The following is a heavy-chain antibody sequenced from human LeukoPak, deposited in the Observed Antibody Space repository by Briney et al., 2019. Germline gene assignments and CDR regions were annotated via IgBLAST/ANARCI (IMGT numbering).Heavy chain of an antibody. D-gene: IGHD2-15*01. Sequence: TGGSLRLSCAASEFTFSSYTINWVRQAPGKGLEWVSSISSTSTYISYADSVKGRFTISRDNAKNSLYLQMNSLRAEDTAVYYCARGGGNFGYWGQGTLVTVSS. CDR2: ISSTSTYI. CDR3: ARGGGNFGY. CDR1: EFTFSSYT. V-gene: IGHV3-21*01. J-gene: IGHJ4*02.